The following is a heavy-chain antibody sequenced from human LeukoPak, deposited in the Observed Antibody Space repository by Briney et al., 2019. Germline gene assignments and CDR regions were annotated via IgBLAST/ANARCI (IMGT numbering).Heavy chain of an antibody. CDR1: GFPFDDYA. J-gene: IGHJ4*02. Sequence: SGGSLRLSCAASGFPFDDYAMHWVPRAPGKGVEWVSGMSWSSYCIRYGHPVKGRFHISREYAENSLSLQINSLRAEDMALYYCAKDQYYDSSGYLDYWGQGTLVTVSS. V-gene: IGHV3-9*03. CDR3: AKDQYYDSSGYLDY. D-gene: IGHD3-22*01. CDR2: MSWSSYCI.